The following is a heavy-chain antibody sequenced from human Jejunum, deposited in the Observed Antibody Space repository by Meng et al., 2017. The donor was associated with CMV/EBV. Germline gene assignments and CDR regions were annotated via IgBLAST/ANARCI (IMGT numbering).Heavy chain of an antibody. CDR2: IYYSGST. Sequence: HLQRQGSGPGLVKPSETLSLTCTVSGASISSSDYYWGWIRQSPGKGLEWIGTIYYSGSTYTNPSLNSAVTISVDTSKNQFSLKLSFVTAADTAVYYCASGIKTGIVDLWGQGTLVTVSS. CDR3: ASGIKTGIVDL. J-gene: IGHJ5*02. D-gene: IGHD7-27*01. CDR1: GASISSSDYY. V-gene: IGHV4-39*07.